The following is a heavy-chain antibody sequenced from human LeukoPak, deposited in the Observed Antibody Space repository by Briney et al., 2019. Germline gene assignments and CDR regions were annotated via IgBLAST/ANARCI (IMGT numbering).Heavy chain of an antibody. D-gene: IGHD3-22*01. CDR2: IYSGGST. J-gene: IGHJ4*02. V-gene: IGHV3-53*01. Sequence: GGSLRLSCAASGFTFSSYAMSWVRRAPGKGLEWVSVIYSGGSTYYADSVKGRFTISRDNSKNTLYLQMNSLRAEDTAVYYCARAVGYYYDSSGYSPGYYFDYWGQGTLVTVSS. CDR3: ARAVGYYYDSSGYSPGYYFDY. CDR1: GFTFSSYA.